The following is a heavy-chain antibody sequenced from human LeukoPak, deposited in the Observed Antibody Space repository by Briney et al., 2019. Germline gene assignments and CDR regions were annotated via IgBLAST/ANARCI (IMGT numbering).Heavy chain of an antibody. V-gene: IGHV3-21*01. Sequence: NAGGSLRLSCAASGFTFSSYAMRWVRQAPGKGLEWVSAISSRSAHIYYADSVKGRFTISRDNAKNSLYLEMKNLRADDTAVYYCARDRSTSRYYHGMDVWGPGTTVIVSS. J-gene: IGHJ6*02. D-gene: IGHD2-2*01. CDR2: ISSRSAHI. CDR1: GFTFSSYA. CDR3: ARDRSTSRYYHGMDV.